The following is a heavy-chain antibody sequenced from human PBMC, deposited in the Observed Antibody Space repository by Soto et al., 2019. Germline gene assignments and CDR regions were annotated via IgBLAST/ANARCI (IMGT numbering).Heavy chain of an antibody. CDR3: AVSLPGIAVAGTDYYYGMDF. J-gene: IGHJ6*02. Sequence: GESLKIACKGSGYSFTSYWIGWVRQMPGKGLEWMGIIYPGDSDTRYSPSFQGQVTISADKSISTAYLQWSSLKASDTAMYYCAVSLPGIAVAGTDYYYGMDFWGQGTTVTVSS. CDR1: GYSFTSYW. D-gene: IGHD6-19*01. V-gene: IGHV5-51*01. CDR2: IYPGDSDT.